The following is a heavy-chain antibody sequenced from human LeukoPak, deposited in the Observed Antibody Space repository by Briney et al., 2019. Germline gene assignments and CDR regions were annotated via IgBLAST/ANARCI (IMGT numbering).Heavy chain of an antibody. CDR2: IYYSGST. CDR1: GDSISRSLYY. CDR3: ARSYGGHSVCDAFDI. D-gene: IGHD4-23*01. Sequence: SETLSLTCTVSGDSISRSLYYWGWIRQPPGKGLEWIGTIYYSGSTYYNPSLRSRVTISVDTSKNQFSLKLTSVTAADTAVYYCARSYGGHSVCDAFDIWGQGTMVTVSS. V-gene: IGHV4-39*01. J-gene: IGHJ3*02.